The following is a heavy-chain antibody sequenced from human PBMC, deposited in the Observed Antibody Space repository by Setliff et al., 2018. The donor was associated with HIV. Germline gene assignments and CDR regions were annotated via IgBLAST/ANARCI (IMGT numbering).Heavy chain of an antibody. CDR1: GGSINRGNYY. Sequence: SETLSLTCSVSGGSINRGNYYWTWIRQSAGKGLEWIGHIHLSGDTNYNPSLKSRVTMSIDTSKNQFSLKLSSVTAADTAVYYCARDNSYYYGSGSHYWYGMDVWGQGTTFTVSS. CDR3: ARDNSYYYGSGSHYWYGMDV. CDR2: IHLSGDT. J-gene: IGHJ6*01. D-gene: IGHD3-10*01. V-gene: IGHV4-61*09.